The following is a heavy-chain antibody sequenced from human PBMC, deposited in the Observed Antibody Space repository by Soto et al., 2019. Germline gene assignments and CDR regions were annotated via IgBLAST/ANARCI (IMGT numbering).Heavy chain of an antibody. V-gene: IGHV3-74*01. CDR1: VLTFSSYC. J-gene: IGHJ4*02. Sequence: HPGGSLRLSCAASVLTFSSYCIHWVRQAPGKGLVWVSRINFDGSSTTYADSVKGRFTISRDNSKKTLYLQMNSLRAEDTAVYNCAKSIVIDTAPKGLDYWGQEALVALSS. CDR2: INFDGSST. D-gene: IGHD5-18*01. CDR3: AKSIVIDTAPKGLDY.